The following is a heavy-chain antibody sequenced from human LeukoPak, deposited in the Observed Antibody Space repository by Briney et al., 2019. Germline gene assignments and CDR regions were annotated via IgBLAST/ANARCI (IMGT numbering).Heavy chain of an antibody. D-gene: IGHD2-21*01. Sequence: GASVKVSCKASGYTFTSHDINWVRQATGQGLEWMGWMNPNSGNTGYAQKFQGRVTITRNTSISTAYMELSSLRSEDTAVYYCASSRTNYCGGDCPYDAFDIWGQGTMVTVSS. V-gene: IGHV1-8*03. J-gene: IGHJ3*02. CDR1: GYTFTSHD. CDR3: ASSRTNYCGGDCPYDAFDI. CDR2: MNPNSGNT.